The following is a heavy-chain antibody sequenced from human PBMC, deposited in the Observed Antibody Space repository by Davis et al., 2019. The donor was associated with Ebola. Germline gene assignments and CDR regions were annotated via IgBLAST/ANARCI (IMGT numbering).Heavy chain of an antibody. Sequence: AASVKVSCKASGYTFTSYAMHWVRQAPGQRLEWMGWINAGNGSTKYSQKFQGRVTITRDTSASTAYMELSSLRSEDTAVYYCARNYDGVDYYYGMDVWGQGTTVTVSS. CDR2: INAGNGST. CDR3: ARNYDGVDYYYGMDV. CDR1: GYTFTSYA. D-gene: IGHD4-23*01. V-gene: IGHV1-3*01. J-gene: IGHJ6*02.